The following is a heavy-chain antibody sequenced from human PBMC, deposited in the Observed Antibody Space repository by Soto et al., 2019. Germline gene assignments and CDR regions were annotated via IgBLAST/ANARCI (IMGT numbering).Heavy chain of an antibody. J-gene: IGHJ6*03. V-gene: IGHV3-23*01. CDR1: GFTFSSYA. D-gene: IGHD3-3*01. Sequence: EVQLLESGGGLVQPGGSLRLSCAASGFTFSSYAMSWVRQAPGKGLEWVSAISGSGGSTYYADSVKGRFTISRDNSKNPLYLQMNSLRAEDTAVYYCAKSASYDFWSGYHLNYYYYYMDVWGKGTTVTVSS. CDR3: AKSASYDFWSGYHLNYYYYYMDV. CDR2: ISGSGGST.